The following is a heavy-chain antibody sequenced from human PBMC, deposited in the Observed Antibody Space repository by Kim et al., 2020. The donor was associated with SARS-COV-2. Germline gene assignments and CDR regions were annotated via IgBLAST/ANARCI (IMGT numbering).Heavy chain of an antibody. D-gene: IGHD3-3*01. J-gene: IGHJ4*02. CDR3: ARVDPPGWELPFW. Sequence: GGSLRLSCAASGFTFSSYYMTWVRQAPGKGLEWVANINQDGSEIFYADSVKGRFTISRVNTKNSLYLQMNSLRAEDTAVYYCARVDPPGWELPFWGGQGTLVTVSS. CDR2: INQDGSEI. V-gene: IGHV3-7*01. CDR1: GFTFSSYY.